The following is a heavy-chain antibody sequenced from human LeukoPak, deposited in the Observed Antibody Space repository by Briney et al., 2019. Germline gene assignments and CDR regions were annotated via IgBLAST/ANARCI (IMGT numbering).Heavy chain of an antibody. D-gene: IGHD3-22*01. CDR3: AKDDYYYEIGY. CDR1: GFTFSTYA. J-gene: IGHJ4*02. CDR2: ISGSSDNT. V-gene: IGHV3-23*01. Sequence: PGGSLRLSCAASGFTFSTYAMAWVRQAPGKGLEWVSSISGSSDNTYYTDSVKGRFTVSRDNFKNTLSLQMTGLRAEDTAMYYCAKDDYYYEIGYWGQGTLVTVSS.